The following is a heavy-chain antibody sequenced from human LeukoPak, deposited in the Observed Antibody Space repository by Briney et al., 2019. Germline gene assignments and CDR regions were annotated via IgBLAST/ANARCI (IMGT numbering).Heavy chain of an antibody. CDR3: ARIPNPVTTERLLYYYYYMDV. D-gene: IGHD4-11*01. CDR2: IKQDGSEK. Sequence: PGGSLRLSCAASGFTFSSYWMSWVRQAPGKGLEWVANIKQDGSEKYYVDSVKGRFTISRDNAKNSLYLQMNSLRAEGTAVYYCARIPNPVTTERLLYYYYYMDVWGKGTTVTVSS. V-gene: IGHV3-7*01. J-gene: IGHJ6*03. CDR1: GFTFSSYW.